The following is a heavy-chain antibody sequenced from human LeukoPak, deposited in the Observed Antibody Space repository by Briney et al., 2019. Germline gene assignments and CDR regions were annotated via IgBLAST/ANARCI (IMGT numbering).Heavy chain of an antibody. D-gene: IGHD3-9*01. CDR1: GGSISSYY. CDR3: ARGLWRDYDILTGYFH. CDR2: IYYSGST. V-gene: IGHV4-59*01. J-gene: IGHJ4*02. Sequence: PSETLSLTCTVSGGSISSYYWSWIRQPPGKGLEWIGYIYYSGSTNYNPSLKSRVTISVDTSKNQFSLKLSSVTAADTAVYYCARGLWRDYDILTGYFHWGQGTLITVSS.